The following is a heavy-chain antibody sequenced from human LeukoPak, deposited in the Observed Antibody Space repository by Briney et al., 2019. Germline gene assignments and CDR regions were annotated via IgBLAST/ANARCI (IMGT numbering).Heavy chain of an antibody. J-gene: IGHJ4*02. D-gene: IGHD5-18*01. CDR2: IYYSGST. CDR3: ARSGKIQLFDY. V-gene: IGHV4-39*01. Sequence: SETLSLTCTVSGGSIRSSSYYWGWIRQPPGKGLEWIGSIYYSGSTYYNPSLKSRVTISVDTSKNQFSLKLSSVTAADTAVYYCARSGKIQLFDYWGQGTLVTVSS. CDR1: GGSIRSSSYY.